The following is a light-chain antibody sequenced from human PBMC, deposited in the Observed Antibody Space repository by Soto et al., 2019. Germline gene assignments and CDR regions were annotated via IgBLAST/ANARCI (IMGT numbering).Light chain of an antibody. CDR2: AAF. J-gene: IGKJ4*01. CDR3: LQDYNYPLT. V-gene: IGKV1-6*01. CDR1: QGIRND. Sequence: AIQITQAPSSLSASVGDRVTITCRASQGIRNDLGWYQQKPGKAPKLLIYAAFSLQSGVPSRFSGSGSGTDFTLTISSLQPEDFATYYCLQDYNYPLTFGGGTKVEIK.